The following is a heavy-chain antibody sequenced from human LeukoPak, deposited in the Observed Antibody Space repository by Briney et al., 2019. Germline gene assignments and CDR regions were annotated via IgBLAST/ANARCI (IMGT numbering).Heavy chain of an antibody. CDR3: ARGTTGTPLYYYGMDV. V-gene: IGHV1-69*13. CDR1: GYTFTGYY. D-gene: IGHD1-1*01. J-gene: IGHJ6*02. Sequence: SVKVSCKASGYTFTGYYMHWVRQAPGQGLEWMGGIIPIFGTANYAQKFQGRVTITADESTSTAYMELSSLRSEDTAVYYCARGTTGTPLYYYGMDVWGQGTTVTVSS. CDR2: IIPIFGTA.